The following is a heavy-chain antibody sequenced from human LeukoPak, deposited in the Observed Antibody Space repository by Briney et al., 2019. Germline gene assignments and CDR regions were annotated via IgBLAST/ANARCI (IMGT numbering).Heavy chain of an antibody. CDR1: GFTFSSYA. CDR2: ISSNGGST. V-gene: IGHV3-64*01. D-gene: IGHD3-10*01. Sequence: PGGSLRLSCAASGFTFSSYAMHWVRQAPGKGLEYVSAISSNGGSTYYANSVKGRFTISRDNSKNTLYLQMGSLRAEDMAVYYCARGLWFGPYGMDVWGQGTTVTVSS. CDR3: ARGLWFGPYGMDV. J-gene: IGHJ6*02.